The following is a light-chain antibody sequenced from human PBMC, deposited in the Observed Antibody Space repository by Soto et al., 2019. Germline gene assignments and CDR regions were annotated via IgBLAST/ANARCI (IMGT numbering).Light chain of an antibody. Sequence: QSVLTQPPSASGTPGQRVTISCSGSSSNIGTNYVYWYQQLTGTAPTLLIDGSDQWPSAVPDRFSGFKSGTSASLAISGLRSEDEGDYYCAAWDGTLGAWMFGGGTKLTVL. V-gene: IGLV1-47*02. CDR3: AAWDGTLGAWM. CDR1: SSNIGTNY. J-gene: IGLJ3*02. CDR2: GSD.